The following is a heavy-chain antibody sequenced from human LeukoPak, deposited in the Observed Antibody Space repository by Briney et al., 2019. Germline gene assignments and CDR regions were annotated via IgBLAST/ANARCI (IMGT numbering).Heavy chain of an antibody. J-gene: IGHJ5*02. Sequence: GGSLRLSCAASGFTFSTYWMSWVRQAPGKGLEWVANIKQDGSEKYYVDSVKGRFTISRDNAKNSLYLQMNSLRAEDTAVYYCAREDLDNWNDRLSLDPWGQGTLVTVSS. CDR1: GFTFSTYW. D-gene: IGHD1-20*01. CDR2: IKQDGSEK. V-gene: IGHV3-7*01. CDR3: AREDLDNWNDRLSLDP.